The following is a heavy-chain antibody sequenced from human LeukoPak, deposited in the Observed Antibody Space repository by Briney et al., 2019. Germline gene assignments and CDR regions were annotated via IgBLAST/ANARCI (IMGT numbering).Heavy chain of an antibody. Sequence: PSETLSLTCTVSGDSISSSSYYWEWIRQPPGKGLEWIGSTFYSGSTYYNPSLKSRVTISVDTSKNQFSLKLSSVTAADTAVYYCARGSYSSSRPGFDYWGQGTLVTVSS. J-gene: IGHJ4*02. CDR1: GDSISSSSYY. V-gene: IGHV4-39*07. CDR2: TFYSGST. CDR3: ARGSYSSSRPGFDY. D-gene: IGHD6-13*01.